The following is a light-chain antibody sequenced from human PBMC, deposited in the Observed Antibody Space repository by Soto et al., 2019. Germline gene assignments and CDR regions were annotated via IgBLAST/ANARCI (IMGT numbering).Light chain of an antibody. J-gene: IGKJ4*01. V-gene: IGKV1-39*01. Sequence: DVPMTQSPSSLSASIGDRVSMSCRASQSINTFLNWYQQKPGKAPHLLIYGASNLHSGGPSRFSGTGSGTDFTLTINGRQPDDCATYFCQLSYTTPAPPFGGGTRVDIK. CDR1: QSINTF. CDR2: GAS. CDR3: QLSYTTPAPP.